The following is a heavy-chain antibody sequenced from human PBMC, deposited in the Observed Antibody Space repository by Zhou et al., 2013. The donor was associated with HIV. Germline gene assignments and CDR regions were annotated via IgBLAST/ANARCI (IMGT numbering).Heavy chain of an antibody. CDR3: AREDSGILWFGEFNWFDP. CDR1: GGSISSYY. Sequence: QVQLQESGPGLVKPSETLSLTCTVSGGSISSYYWSWIRQPAGKGLEWIGRIYTSGSTNYNPSLKSRVTMSVDTSKNQFSLKLSSVTAADTAVYYCAREDSGILWFGEFNWFDPWGQGTLVTVSS. V-gene: IGHV4-4*07. CDR2: IYTSGST. D-gene: IGHD3-10*01. J-gene: IGHJ5*02.